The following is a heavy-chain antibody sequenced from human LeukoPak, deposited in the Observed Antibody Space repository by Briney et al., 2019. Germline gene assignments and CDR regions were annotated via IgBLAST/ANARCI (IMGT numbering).Heavy chain of an antibody. V-gene: IGHV4-39*07. D-gene: IGHD2-15*01. CDR3: ARDQDNCSGGSCYLY. CDR1: GGSISSGSYY. J-gene: IGHJ4*02. Sequence: PSQTLSLTCTVSGGSISSGSYYWGWIRQPPGKGLEWIGSIYYSGSTYYNPSLKSRVTISVDTSKNQFSLKLSSVTAADTAVYYCARDQDNCSGGSCYLYWGQGTLVTVSS. CDR2: IYYSGST.